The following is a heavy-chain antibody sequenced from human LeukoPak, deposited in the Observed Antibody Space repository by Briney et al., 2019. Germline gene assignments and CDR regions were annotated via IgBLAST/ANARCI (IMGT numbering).Heavy chain of an antibody. CDR1: GGTFSSYA. J-gene: IGHJ4*02. Sequence: SVKVSCKASGGTFSSYAISWVRQAPGQGLEWMGGIIPIFGTANYAQKFQGRVTITADESTSTAYMELSSLRSEDTAVYYCARAPYCGGDCYVPWFDYWGQGTLVTVSS. CDR3: ARAPYCGGDCYVPWFDY. CDR2: IIPIFGTA. D-gene: IGHD2-21*02. V-gene: IGHV1-69*13.